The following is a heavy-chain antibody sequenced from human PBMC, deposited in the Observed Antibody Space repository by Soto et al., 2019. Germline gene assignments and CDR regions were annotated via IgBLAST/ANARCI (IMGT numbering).Heavy chain of an antibody. CDR3: ARYPAYCTDGKNCPPGP. J-gene: IGHJ5*02. Sequence: QVQLQQWGAGLVKPSETLSHTCAVSGGSFSGYYWNWIRQPPGKGLEWVGEINHTGGANYNPSLRSRLIISMDTSKKQFYLRLSSVTVSDTAVYYCARYPAYCTDGKNCPPGPWGQGTLVTVSS. CDR1: GGSFSGYY. CDR2: INHTGGA. D-gene: IGHD2-8*01. V-gene: IGHV4-34*02.